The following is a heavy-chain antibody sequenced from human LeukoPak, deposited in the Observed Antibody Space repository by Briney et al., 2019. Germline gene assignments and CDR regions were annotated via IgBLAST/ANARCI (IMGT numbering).Heavy chain of an antibody. V-gene: IGHV4-34*01. CDR2: INHSGST. CDR1: GGSFSGYY. Sequence: PSETLSLTCAVYGGSFSGYYWSWIRQPPGKGLEWIGEINHSGSTNYNPSLKSRVTISVDTSKNQFSLKLSSVTAADTAVYYCAGRFLEWLWSYDAFDIWGQGTMVTVSS. J-gene: IGHJ3*02. D-gene: IGHD3-3*01. CDR3: AGRFLEWLWSYDAFDI.